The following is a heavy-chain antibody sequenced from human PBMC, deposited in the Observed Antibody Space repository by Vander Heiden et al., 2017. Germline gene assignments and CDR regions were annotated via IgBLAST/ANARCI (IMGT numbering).Heavy chain of an antibody. CDR3: ARENYYGSGSYYLTGAFDI. Sequence: EVQLVESGGGLVQPGGSLRLSCAASGLSVSSYELNWVRQAPGKGLEWVSYISSSGSTIYYADSVKGRFTISRDNAKNSLYLQMNSLRAEDTAVYYCARENYYGSGSYYLTGAFDIWGQGTMVTVSS. D-gene: IGHD3-10*01. J-gene: IGHJ3*02. CDR2: ISSSGSTI. V-gene: IGHV3-48*03. CDR1: GLSVSSYE.